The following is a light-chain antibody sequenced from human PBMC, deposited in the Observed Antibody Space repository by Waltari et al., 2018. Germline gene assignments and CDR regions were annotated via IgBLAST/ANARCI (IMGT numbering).Light chain of an antibody. CDR1: SSDVGGYNF. Sequence: QSALTQPPSASGSPGQSVTIPCPGTSSDVGGYNFVSWYQHRPGKPPQPLIYEVNPRPSGVPDRFSGSKSGNTASLTVSGLQPEDEADYYCSAHGGTNSYYVFGTGTTVTVL. CDR2: EVN. V-gene: IGLV2-8*01. J-gene: IGLJ1*01. CDR3: SAHGGTNSYYV.